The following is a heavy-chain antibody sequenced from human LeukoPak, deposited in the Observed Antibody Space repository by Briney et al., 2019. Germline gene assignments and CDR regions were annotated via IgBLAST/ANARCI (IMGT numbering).Heavy chain of an antibody. CDR3: ASSGSYDYYYYYMDV. J-gene: IGHJ6*03. V-gene: IGHV4-59*01. CDR2: IYYSGST. D-gene: IGHD1-26*01. Sequence: PSETLSLTCTVSGGSISSYYWSWIRQPPGKGLEWIGYIYYSGSTNYNPSLKSRVTISVDTSKNQFSLKLSSVTAADTAVYYCASSGSYDYYYYYMDVWGKGTTVTISS. CDR1: GGSISSYY.